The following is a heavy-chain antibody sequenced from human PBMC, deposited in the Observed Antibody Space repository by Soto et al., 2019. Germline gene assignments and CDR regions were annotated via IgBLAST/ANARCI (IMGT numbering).Heavy chain of an antibody. J-gene: IGHJ6*03. CDR3: ARTPNPSIVVVPAASPADQYYYYYYMDV. CDR1: GYTFTSYD. Sequence: GASVKVSCKASGYTFTSYDINWVRQATGQGLEWMGWMNPNSGNTGYAQKFQGRVTMTRNTSISTAYMELSSLRSEDTAVYYCARTPNPSIVVVPAASPADQYYYYYYMDVWGKGTTVTVSS. V-gene: IGHV1-8*01. CDR2: MNPNSGNT. D-gene: IGHD2-2*01.